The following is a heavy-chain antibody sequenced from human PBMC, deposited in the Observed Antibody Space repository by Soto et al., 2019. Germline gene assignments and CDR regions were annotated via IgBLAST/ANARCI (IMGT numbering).Heavy chain of an antibody. D-gene: IGHD4-17*01. CDR1: GFTFDDYA. CDR2: ISWHSAAI. CDR3: AKNIGPTVTTRDDYFDY. Sequence: GGSLRLSCAASGFTFDDYAMHWVRQAPGNGLEWVAGISWHSAAIGYADSVKGRFTISRDNAKNSLFLQMTSLRSEDTALYYCAKNIGPTVTTRDDYFDYWGQGTPVTVSS. J-gene: IGHJ4*02. V-gene: IGHV3-9*01.